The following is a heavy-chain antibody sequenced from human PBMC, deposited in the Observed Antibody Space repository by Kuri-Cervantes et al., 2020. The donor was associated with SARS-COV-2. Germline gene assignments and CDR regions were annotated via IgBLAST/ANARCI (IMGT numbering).Heavy chain of an antibody. V-gene: IGHV4-4*02. CDR3: ARSGEDYPFDY. J-gene: IGHJ4*02. CDR1: GGSISSSNW. CDR2: IYHSGST. Sequence: SETLSLTCAVSGGSISSSNWWSWVSQPPGRGLEWIGEIYHSGSTNYNPSLKSRVTISVDKSKNQFFLKLSSVTAADTAVYYCARSGEDYPFDYWGQGTLVTVSS. D-gene: IGHD3-10*01.